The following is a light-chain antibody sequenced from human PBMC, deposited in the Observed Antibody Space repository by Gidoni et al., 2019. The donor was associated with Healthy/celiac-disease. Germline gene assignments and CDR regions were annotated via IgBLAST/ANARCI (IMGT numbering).Light chain of an antibody. CDR3: QQDGRSPRT. CDR1: QIVGSNY. V-gene: IGKV3-20*01. J-gene: IGKJ1*01. Sequence: VLTQSPGTVSLSPGESATLSCRASQIVGSNYLAWFQQKPGQAPRLIIYGASTRVAGTPNRVSGSGSGTHFTLAINRLEPEDFAVYFCQQDGRSPRTFGQGTKVEVK. CDR2: GAS.